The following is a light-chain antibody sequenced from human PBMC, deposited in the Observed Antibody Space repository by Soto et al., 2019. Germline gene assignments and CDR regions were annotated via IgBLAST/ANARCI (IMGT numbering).Light chain of an antibody. Sequence: QPVLTQPPSASGTPGQGVTVSCSGSSSNIGSNYVSWYQQFPGTAPKVLIYRSNQRPSGVPDRFSGSKSGTSASLAISGLRSEDEADYYCATWDDSLSGVVFGGGTQLTVL. V-gene: IGLV1-47*01. J-gene: IGLJ2*01. CDR1: SSNIGSNY. CDR2: RSN. CDR3: ATWDDSLSGVV.